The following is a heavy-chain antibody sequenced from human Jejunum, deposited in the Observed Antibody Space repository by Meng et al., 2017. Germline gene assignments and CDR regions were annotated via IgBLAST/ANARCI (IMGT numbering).Heavy chain of an antibody. CDR1: GGSIGSDNW. D-gene: IGHD6-6*01. CDR3: ASGQLVMGFDS. Sequence: QVQVQESGPGRVKPAGTLALTCAVSGGSIGSDNWWNWVRQPPGKGLEWIGEIYHSGSTNYNPSLKSRVTILVDKSKNQFSLKLTSVTAADTAVYYCASGQLVMGFDSWGQGTLVTVSS. V-gene: IGHV4-4*02. CDR2: IYHSGST. J-gene: IGHJ4*02.